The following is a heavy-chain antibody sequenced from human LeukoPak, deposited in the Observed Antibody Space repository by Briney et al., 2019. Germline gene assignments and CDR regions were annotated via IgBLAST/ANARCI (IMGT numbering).Heavy chain of an antibody. CDR2: INWNGGTI. V-gene: IGHV3-20*04. Sequence: GGSLRLSCAASGFSSNDYGMNWVRHAPGRGLEWVSGINWNGGTISYAVSVKGRFTISRDSAKNSLHLQMNSLRAEDTALYYCARDLGYKDYVSAFDIWGQGTMVTVSS. CDR1: GFSSNDYG. CDR3: ARDLGYKDYVSAFDI. J-gene: IGHJ3*02. D-gene: IGHD5-24*01.